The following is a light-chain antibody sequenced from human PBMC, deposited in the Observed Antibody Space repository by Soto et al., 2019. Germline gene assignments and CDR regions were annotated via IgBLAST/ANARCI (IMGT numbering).Light chain of an antibody. Sequence: DIQVTQSPSSLSASVGDRVTITCRASQGITNFLAWYQQKPGKVPKLLIYGASTLQSGVPSRFSGSGSGTDFTLTISSLQPEDVAGYYCQKYNSAPLAFGGGTKVEIK. V-gene: IGKV1-27*01. CDR3: QKYNSAPLA. CDR1: QGITNF. CDR2: GAS. J-gene: IGKJ4*01.